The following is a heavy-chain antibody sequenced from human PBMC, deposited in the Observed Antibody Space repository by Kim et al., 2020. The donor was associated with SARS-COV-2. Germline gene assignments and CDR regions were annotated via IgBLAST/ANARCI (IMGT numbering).Heavy chain of an antibody. CDR1: GFTFSNYG. V-gene: IGHV3-23*01. J-gene: IGHJ4*02. CDR3: AGICGTTSCSDDY. Sequence: GGSLRLSCAASGFTFSNYGVSWVRQAPGKGLEWVSAISFGGVTDYADSVRGRFTTSRDNPKSTVYLQMNSLRAEDTAVYYCAGICGTTSCSDDYWGQG. D-gene: IGHD2-2*01. CDR2: ISFGGVT.